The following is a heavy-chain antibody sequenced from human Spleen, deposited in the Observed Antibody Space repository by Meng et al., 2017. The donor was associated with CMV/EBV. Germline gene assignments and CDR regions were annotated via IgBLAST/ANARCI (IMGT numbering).Heavy chain of an antibody. CDR3: AREQYYDFWSGYYTEYYYYGMDV. CDR1: GGTFSSYA. J-gene: IGHJ6*02. D-gene: IGHD3-3*01. CDR2: IIPILGIA. Sequence: SVKVSCKASGGTFSSYAISWVRQAPGQGLEWMGGIIPILGIANYAQKFQGRVTITADKSTSTAYMELSSLRSEDTAVYYCAREQYYDFWSGYYTEYYYYGMDVWGLGTTVTVSS. V-gene: IGHV1-69*10.